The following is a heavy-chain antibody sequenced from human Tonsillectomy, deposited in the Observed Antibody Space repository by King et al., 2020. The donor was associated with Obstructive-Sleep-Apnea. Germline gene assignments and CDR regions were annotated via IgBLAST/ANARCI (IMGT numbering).Heavy chain of an antibody. CDR1: GFSISSSV. J-gene: IGHJ4*02. V-gene: IGHV3-30*02. Sequence: VQLVESGGGVVQPGGSLRLSCVASGFSISSSVMQWVRQAPGKGLEWVAFIRYEASDKSETHSVRGRFTISRDRSRNTLYLQMNSLRPEDTAVYHCAKXXVXPXDXWGQGTLXXVXS. CDR2: IRYEASDK. CDR3: AKXXVXPXDX.